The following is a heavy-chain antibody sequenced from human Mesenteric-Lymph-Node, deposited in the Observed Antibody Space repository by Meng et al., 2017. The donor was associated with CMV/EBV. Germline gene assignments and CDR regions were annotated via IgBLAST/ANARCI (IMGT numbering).Heavy chain of an antibody. CDR1: GFTFSSYE. Sequence: GESLKISCAASGFTFSSYEMNWVRQAPGKGLEWVAFIQYDTKDKFYSDSVKGRFTISRDNSRGTLYLQMNSLRAEDTAVYYCAKESDSFDYWGQGTLVTVSS. V-gene: IGHV3-30*02. J-gene: IGHJ4*02. CDR2: IQYDTKDK. D-gene: IGHD3/OR15-3a*01. CDR3: AKESDSFDY.